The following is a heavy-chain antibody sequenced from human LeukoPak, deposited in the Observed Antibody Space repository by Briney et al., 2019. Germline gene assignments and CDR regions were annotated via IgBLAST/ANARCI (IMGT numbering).Heavy chain of an antibody. Sequence: GGSLRLCCAASGFIFSSYAMRWVRQAPGKGLEGVSAISGSGGSTYYADSVKGRFTISRDNSKNTLYLQMNSLRVEDTAVYYCAKLLTAYYYYGMDVWGQGTTVTASS. V-gene: IGHV3-23*01. CDR3: AKLLTAYYYYGMDV. CDR1: GFIFSSYA. J-gene: IGHJ6*02. CDR2: ISGSGGST. D-gene: IGHD7-27*01.